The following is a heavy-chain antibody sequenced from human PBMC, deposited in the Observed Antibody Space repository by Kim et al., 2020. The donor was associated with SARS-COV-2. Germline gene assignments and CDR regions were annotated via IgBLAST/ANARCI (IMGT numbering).Heavy chain of an antibody. J-gene: IGHJ6*02. CDR2: FDPEDGET. V-gene: IGHV1-24*01. CDR3: ATGSITIFGVVPRYGMDV. Sequence: ASVKVSCKVSGYTLTELSMRWVRQAPGKGLEWMGGFDPEDGETIYAQKFQGRVTMTEDTSTDTAYMELSSLRSEDTAVYYCATGSITIFGVVPRYGMDVWGQGTTVTVSS. CDR1: GYTLTELS. D-gene: IGHD3-3*01.